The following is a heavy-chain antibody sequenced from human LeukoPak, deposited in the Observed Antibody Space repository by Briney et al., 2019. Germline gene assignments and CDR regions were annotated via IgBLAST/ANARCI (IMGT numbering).Heavy chain of an antibody. CDR3: ARSPRDSNWLDY. CDR1: GGSINNYY. J-gene: IGHJ4*02. Sequence: SETLSLTCTVSGGSINNYYWSWMRQPAGKGLEWIGRIYSSQSTNYNPSLKSRVTMSVNTPKNQFSLKLSSVTAADTAIYYCARSPRDSNWLDYWGQGTLVTVSS. CDR2: IYSSQST. D-gene: IGHD4-11*01. V-gene: IGHV4-4*07.